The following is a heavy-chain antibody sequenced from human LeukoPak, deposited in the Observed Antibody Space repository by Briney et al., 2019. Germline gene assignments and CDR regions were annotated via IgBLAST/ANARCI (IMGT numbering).Heavy chain of an antibody. Sequence: SETLSLTCTVSGGSISSSSYYWGWIRQPPGKGLEWSGSIYYSGSTYYNPSLKSRVTISVDTSKNQFPLKLSSVTAADTAVYYCARGHGSGSSNWFDPWGQGTLVTVSS. D-gene: IGHD3-10*01. J-gene: IGHJ5*02. CDR1: GGSISSSSYY. CDR3: ARGHGSGSSNWFDP. V-gene: IGHV4-39*06. CDR2: IYYSGST.